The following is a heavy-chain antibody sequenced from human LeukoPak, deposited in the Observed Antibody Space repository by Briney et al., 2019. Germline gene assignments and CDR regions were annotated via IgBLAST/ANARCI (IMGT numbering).Heavy chain of an antibody. J-gene: IGHJ4*02. CDR2: IKQDGSAK. CDR3: ASGGDDDFDLGDY. Sequence: GGSLRVSCAASGFTFSSYSMNWVRQAPGKGLEWVANIKQDGSAKYYVDSVKGRFTISRDNAKNSMYLQMNSLRAEDTAVYYCASGGDDDFDLGDYWGQGTLVTVSS. V-gene: IGHV3-7*01. D-gene: IGHD4-17*01. CDR1: GFTFSSYS.